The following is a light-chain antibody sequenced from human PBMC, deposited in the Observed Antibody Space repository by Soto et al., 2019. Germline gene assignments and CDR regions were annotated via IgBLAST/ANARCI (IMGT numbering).Light chain of an antibody. J-gene: IGKJ5*01. CDR2: AAS. CDR3: QQYDNLPLI. V-gene: IGKV1-39*01. CDR1: QSISSN. Sequence: DIQMTQSPSSLSASVGDRVTITCRASQSISSNLNWYQQKPGKAPKLLIYAASSLQSGVPSRFSGSGSGTDFTLTISCLQSEDFATYYCQQYDNLPLIFGQGTRLEIK.